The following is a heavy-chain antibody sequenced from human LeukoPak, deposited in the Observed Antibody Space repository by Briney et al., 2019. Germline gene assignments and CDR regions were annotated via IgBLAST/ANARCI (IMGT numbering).Heavy chain of an antibody. CDR3: ARHSDIVVVVAATPGAFDI. J-gene: IGHJ3*02. CDR2: IYYSGST. V-gene: IGHV4-39*01. CDR1: GGSISSSSYY. Sequence: SETLSLTCTVSGGSISSSSYYWGWLRQPPGKGLEWIGSIYYSGSTYYNPSLKSRVTISVDTSKNQFSLKLSSVTAADTAVYYCARHSDIVVVVAATPGAFDIWGQGTMVTVSS. D-gene: IGHD2-15*01.